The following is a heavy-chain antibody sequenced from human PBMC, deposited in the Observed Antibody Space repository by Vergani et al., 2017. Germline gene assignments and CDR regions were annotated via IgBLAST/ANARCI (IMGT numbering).Heavy chain of an antibody. Sequence: QVQLVQSGAEVKKPGASVKVSCKASGYTFTTYDINWVRQAPGQGPEWMGWMTPNSGNTGYAQKFQGRATMTRDTSISTAYMELSSLESEDTAVYYCARTEGVEKWRNYWGQGTLVTVSS. J-gene: IGHJ4*02. CDR2: MTPNSGNT. CDR3: ARTEGVEKWRNY. D-gene: IGHD6-19*01. V-gene: IGHV1-8*01. CDR1: GYTFTTYD.